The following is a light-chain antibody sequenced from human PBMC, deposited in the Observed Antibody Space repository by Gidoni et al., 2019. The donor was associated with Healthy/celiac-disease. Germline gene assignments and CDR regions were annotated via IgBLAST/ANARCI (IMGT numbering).Light chain of an antibody. CDR3: QQSYSTPLT. V-gene: IGKV1-39*01. Sequence: DIQMTQSPSSLSASVGDRVTITCRASQSISSYLNWYQQKPGKPPKLLIYAASSLQSGVPSRFSGSGSGTDFTLTISSLQPEDFATYYCQQSYSTPLTFXGXTKVEIK. CDR1: QSISSY. J-gene: IGKJ4*01. CDR2: AAS.